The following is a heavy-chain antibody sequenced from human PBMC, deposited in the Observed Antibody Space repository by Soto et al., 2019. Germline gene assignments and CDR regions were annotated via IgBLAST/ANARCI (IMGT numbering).Heavy chain of an antibody. CDR3: AKNLYYYDSSGYYGWYFDL. CDR1: VFTFSGYA. D-gene: IGHD3-22*01. Sequence: GWSLRLSCSASVFTFSGYAMSWFRQAPGKGLEWVSAISGSGGSTYYADSVKGRFTISRDNSKNTLYLQMNSLRAEDTAVYYCAKNLYYYDSSGYYGWYFDLWGRGTLVTVSS. CDR2: ISGSGGST. J-gene: IGHJ2*01. V-gene: IGHV3-23*01.